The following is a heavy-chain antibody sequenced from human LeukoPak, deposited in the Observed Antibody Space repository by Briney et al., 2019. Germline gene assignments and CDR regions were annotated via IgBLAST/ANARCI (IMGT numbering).Heavy chain of an antibody. J-gene: IGHJ5*02. D-gene: IGHD6-6*01. CDR1: GFTFSSYS. CDR2: ISSSSSYI. V-gene: IGHV3-21*01. Sequence: GSLRLSCAASGFTFSSYSMNWVRQAPGKGLEWVSSISSSSSYIYYADSVKGRFTISRDNAKNSLYLQMNSLRAEDTAVYYCARDGLEYSSSDPSPWFDPWGQGTLVTVSS. CDR3: ARDGLEYSSSDPSPWFDP.